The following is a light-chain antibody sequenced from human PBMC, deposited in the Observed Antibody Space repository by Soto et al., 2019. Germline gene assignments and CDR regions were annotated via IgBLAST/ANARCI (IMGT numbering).Light chain of an antibody. CDR3: PSYTTSSTHWV. CDR2: EVS. Sequence: QSALTQPASVSGSPGQSITISCTGTSSDVGGYNYVSWYQQHPGKAPKLMIYEVSNRPSGVSNRFSGSKSGNTASLTISGHQAEDEADYYCPSYTTSSTHWVFGGGTKLTVL. J-gene: IGLJ3*02. V-gene: IGLV2-14*01. CDR1: SSDVGGYNY.